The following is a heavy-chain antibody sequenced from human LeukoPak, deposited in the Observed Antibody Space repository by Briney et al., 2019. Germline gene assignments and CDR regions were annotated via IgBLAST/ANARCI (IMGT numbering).Heavy chain of an antibody. CDR3: ARTPGGTPAFDI. CDR2: IYYTGGET. Sequence: SETLSLTCTVSVGSINNYYWSWIRQPPGKGLEWIGYIYYTGGETNYNPSLKSRLTISVDTSKNEFSLMLTSVTAADTAVYYCARTPGGTPAFDIWAEGAMLSVCS. D-gene: IGHD1-14*01. CDR1: VGSINNYY. J-gene: IGHJ3*02. V-gene: IGHV4-59*08.